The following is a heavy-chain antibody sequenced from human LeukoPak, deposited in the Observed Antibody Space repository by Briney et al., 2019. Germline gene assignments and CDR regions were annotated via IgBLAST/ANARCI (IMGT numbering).Heavy chain of an antibody. CDR2: IQHDGSEQ. CDR3: ATPARGGSALP. J-gene: IGHJ5*02. D-gene: IGHD6-19*01. V-gene: IGHV3-7*01. CDR1: GFTFSSYG. Sequence: PGGSLRLSCAASGFTFSSYGMHWVRQAPGKGLEWVANIQHDGSEQYYVHSVKGRFTISRDNTKKSLFLQINSPRAEDTAVYYCATPARGGSALPWGQGTLVTVSS.